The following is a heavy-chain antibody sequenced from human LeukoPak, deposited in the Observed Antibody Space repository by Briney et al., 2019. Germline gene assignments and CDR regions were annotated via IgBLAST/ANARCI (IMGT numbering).Heavy chain of an antibody. CDR2: ISAYNGNT. CDR1: GYTFTSYG. J-gene: IGHJ4*02. V-gene: IGHV1-18*01. Sequence: ASVKVSCKASGYTFTSYGISWVRQAPGQGREWVGWISAYNGNTNYAQKLQGRVTMTTDTSTSTAYMELRSLRSDDTAVYYCARDADYGDYIDYWGQGTLVTVSS. D-gene: IGHD4-17*01. CDR3: ARDADYGDYIDY.